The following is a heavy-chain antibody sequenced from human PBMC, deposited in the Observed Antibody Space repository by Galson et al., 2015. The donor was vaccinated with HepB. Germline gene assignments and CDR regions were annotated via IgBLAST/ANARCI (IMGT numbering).Heavy chain of an antibody. V-gene: IGHV1-18*01. D-gene: IGHD3-16*01. CDR2: ISAYNGKT. Sequence: SVKVSCKASGFTLPSYSLTWVRQAPGQGLEWMGWISAYNGKTQFGQSVQGRLTLTTDTSTSTGYMDLRNLRSDDTAVYYCARVLTFLGEYDFDSWGQVTQVTVSS. CDR3: ARVLTFLGEYDFDS. CDR1: GFTLPSYS. J-gene: IGHJ4*02.